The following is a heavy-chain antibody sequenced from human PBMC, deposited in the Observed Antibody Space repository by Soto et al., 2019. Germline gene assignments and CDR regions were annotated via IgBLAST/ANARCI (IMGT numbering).Heavy chain of an antibody. J-gene: IGHJ4*02. CDR2: ISNDGSKK. CDR1: GFAFTNYG. V-gene: IGHV3-30*03. CDR3: ARDVAMPTGLGLGY. D-gene: IGHD2-15*01. Sequence: PGGALRLSCAASGFAFTNYGIHWVRQAPGKGLEWVAHISNDGSKKFYGDSVKGRFTISRDNSENTVYLQMTSLRPDDTAVFYCARDVAMPTGLGLGYWGQGTLVPVSP.